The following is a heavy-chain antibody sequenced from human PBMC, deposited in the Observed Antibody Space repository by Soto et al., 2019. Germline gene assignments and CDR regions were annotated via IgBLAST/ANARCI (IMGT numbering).Heavy chain of an antibody. J-gene: IGHJ6*02. V-gene: IGHV3-21*01. CDR2: ISSSSSYI. Sequence: GGSLRLSCAASGFTFRSYSMNWVRQAPGKGLEWVSSISSSSSYIYYADSVKGRFTISRDNAKNSLYLQMNSLRAEDTAVYYCARGQYCGGDCLYYYYYYGMDVWGQGTTVTVSS. D-gene: IGHD2-21*02. CDR3: ARGQYCGGDCLYYYYYYGMDV. CDR1: GFTFRSYS.